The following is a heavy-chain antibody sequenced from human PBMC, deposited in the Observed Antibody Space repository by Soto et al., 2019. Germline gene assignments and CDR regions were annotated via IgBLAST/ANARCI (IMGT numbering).Heavy chain of an antibody. CDR1: GFTFSSYS. J-gene: IGHJ6*02. V-gene: IGHV3-21*01. Sequence: RRLSCAASGFTFSSYSMNWVRQAPGKGLEWVSSISSSSSYIYYADSVKGRFTISRDNAKNSLYLQMNSLRAEGTAVYYCARDGRRYYGMDVWGQGTTVTVSS. CDR2: ISSSSSYI. CDR3: ARDGRRYYGMDV.